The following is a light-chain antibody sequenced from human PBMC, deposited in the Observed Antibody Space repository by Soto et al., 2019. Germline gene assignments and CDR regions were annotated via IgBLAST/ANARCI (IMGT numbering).Light chain of an antibody. V-gene: IGLV2-11*01. CDR2: DVT. J-gene: IGLJ1*01. CDR1: SSNVCADNV. Sequence: SVLRQLGSVSRSPGQLGTICSTGTSSNVCADNVFSWYQQHPGKAPKLIIYDVTRWPSGVPHRFSGSKSGNTASLTISGLQAEDEAEYYCCSYAGSYTHVFGTGTKVTV. CDR3: CSYAGSYTHV.